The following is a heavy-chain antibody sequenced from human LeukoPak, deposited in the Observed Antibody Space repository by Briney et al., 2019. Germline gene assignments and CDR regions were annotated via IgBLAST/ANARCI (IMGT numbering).Heavy chain of an antibody. CDR2: ISSSGSTT. Sequence: PGGSLRLSCAASGFTFSSYEMNWVRQAPGKGLEWVSHISSSGSTTHYADSVKGRFTISRDNAKNSLYLQMNSLRAEDTAVYYCTRDNYDSSGYYFDWGQGTLVTVSS. D-gene: IGHD3-22*01. J-gene: IGHJ4*02. V-gene: IGHV3-48*03. CDR1: GFTFSSYE. CDR3: TRDNYDSSGYYFD.